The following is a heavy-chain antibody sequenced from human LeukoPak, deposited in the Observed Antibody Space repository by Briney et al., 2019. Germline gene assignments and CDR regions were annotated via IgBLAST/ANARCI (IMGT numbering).Heavy chain of an antibody. D-gene: IGHD2-2*02. V-gene: IGHV3-48*02. Sequence: GGSLRLSCAASGFTFSSYSMNWVRQAPGKGLEWVSYISSSSSTIYYADSVKGRFTISRDNAKNSLYLQMNSQRDEDTAVYYCARLGYCSSTSCYTDYWGQGTLVTVSS. CDR1: GFTFSSYS. CDR2: ISSSSSTI. CDR3: ARLGYCSSTSCYTDY. J-gene: IGHJ4*02.